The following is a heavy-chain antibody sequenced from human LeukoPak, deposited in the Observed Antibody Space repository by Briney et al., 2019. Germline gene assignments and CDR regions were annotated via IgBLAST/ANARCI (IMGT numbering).Heavy chain of an antibody. Sequence: PSETLSLTCTVSGGSISSGSYYWSWIWQPAGKGLEWIGLIYACGNTNYNPSLKSRVTISVDTSKNQFSLKLRSVTAADTAVYYCARDRVGQQLVDRKYYYYYMDVWGKGNTVTISS. D-gene: IGHD6-13*01. V-gene: IGHV4-61*10. J-gene: IGHJ6*03. CDR1: GGSISSGSYY. CDR3: ARDRVGQQLVDRKYYYYYMDV. CDR2: IYACGNT.